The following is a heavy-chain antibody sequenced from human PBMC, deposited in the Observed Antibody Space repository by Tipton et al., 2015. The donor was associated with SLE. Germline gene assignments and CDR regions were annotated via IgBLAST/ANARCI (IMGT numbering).Heavy chain of an antibody. CDR3: ARVGSTFDY. J-gene: IGHJ4*02. CDR1: PASLKTYY. Sequence: TLSLTCSVPPASLKTYYWTWIRQPPGKGLEWIGSIYHSGSTSYNPSLKSRVTISVDTSKNQFSLKLSSVTAAGTAVYYCARVGSTFDYWGQGTLVTVSS. V-gene: IGHV4-38-2*02. D-gene: IGHD6-13*01. CDR2: IYHSGST.